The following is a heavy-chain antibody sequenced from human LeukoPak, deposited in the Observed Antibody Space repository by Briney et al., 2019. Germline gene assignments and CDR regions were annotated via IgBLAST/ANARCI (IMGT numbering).Heavy chain of an antibody. J-gene: IGHJ4*02. D-gene: IGHD6-19*01. CDR1: GLTLSSYG. V-gene: IGHV3-30*18. CDR2: ISYDRSNK. CDR3: AKRATYSSGWYGIDY. Sequence: GGPLTLPCAPSGLTLSSYGMHWLRQAPAKALEWVAVISYDRSNKYYADSVKGRFTISRDNSKNTLYLQMNSLRAEDTAVYYCAKRATYSSGWYGIDYWSQGALVTVPS.